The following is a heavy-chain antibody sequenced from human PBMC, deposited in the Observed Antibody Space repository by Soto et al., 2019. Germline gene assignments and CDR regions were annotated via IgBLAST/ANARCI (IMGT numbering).Heavy chain of an antibody. CDR1: GFTFSSYW. D-gene: IGHD5-12*01. V-gene: IGHV3-7*01. CDR3: ARDRGGYSGYSDY. J-gene: IGHJ4*02. Sequence: EVQLVESGGGLVQPGGSLRLSCAASGFTFSSYWMSWVRQAPGTGLEWVANIKQDGSEKYYVDSVKGRFTISRDNAKNSLYLQMNSLRAEDTAVYYCARDRGGYSGYSDYWGQGTLVTVSS. CDR2: IKQDGSEK.